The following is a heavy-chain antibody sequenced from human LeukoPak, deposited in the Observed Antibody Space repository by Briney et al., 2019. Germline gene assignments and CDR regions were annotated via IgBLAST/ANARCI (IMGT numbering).Heavy chain of an antibody. CDR3: ARRRLVGVSSCFHL. Sequence: ASVKVSCKASGSTFTSYDINWVRQATGQGLGWMVWMNPNSGNTGYAQKFQGRVTMTRKTSISPAYMELGSRRSGGAAVYYCARRRLVGVSSCFHLGGQGTVDTVS. CDR1: GSTFTSYD. V-gene: IGHV1-8*02. D-gene: IGHD3-16*01. CDR2: MNPNSGNT. J-gene: IGHJ4*02.